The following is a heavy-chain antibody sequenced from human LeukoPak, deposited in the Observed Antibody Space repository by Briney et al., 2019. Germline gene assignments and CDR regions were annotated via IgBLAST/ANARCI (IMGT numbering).Heavy chain of an antibody. CDR2: IYYSGRT. Sequence: SETLSLTCTVSGGSINSYYWSWIRQPPGKELEWIGYIYYSGRTNYNPSLKSRVTISVDTSKNQFSLKLTSVTAADTAVYYCARSIAVAGNDAFDIWGRGTMVTVSS. CDR1: GGSINSYY. D-gene: IGHD6-19*01. J-gene: IGHJ3*02. CDR3: ARSIAVAGNDAFDI. V-gene: IGHV4-59*01.